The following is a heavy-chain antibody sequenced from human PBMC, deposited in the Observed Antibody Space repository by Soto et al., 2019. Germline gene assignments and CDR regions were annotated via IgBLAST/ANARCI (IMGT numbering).Heavy chain of an antibody. CDR2: ISYDGSNK. Sequence: QVQLVESGGGVVQPGRSLRLSCAASGFTFSSYAMHWVRQAPGKGLEWVAVISYDGSNKYYADSVKGRFIISRDNSKNTLYLQMNSLRAEDTAVYYCAKGRQTFPSLRGNAFDIWGQGTMVTVSS. D-gene: IGHD3-16*01. CDR1: GFTFSSYA. CDR3: AKGRQTFPSLRGNAFDI. J-gene: IGHJ3*02. V-gene: IGHV3-30*04.